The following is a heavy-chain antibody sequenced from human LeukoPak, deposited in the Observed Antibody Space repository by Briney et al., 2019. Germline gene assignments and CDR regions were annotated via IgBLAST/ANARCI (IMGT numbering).Heavy chain of an antibody. Sequence: GGSLRLSCAASGFSVSNNYMTWVRQAPGKGLEWVPVIYSGGDAYYADSVKGRFTISRDNSKNTLHLAMNNLRVEDTAVYYCARSFSSGWSVYWGQGTLVAVAS. J-gene: IGHJ4*02. CDR3: ARSFSSGWSVY. CDR1: GFSVSNNY. D-gene: IGHD6-19*01. V-gene: IGHV3-53*01. CDR2: IYSGGDA.